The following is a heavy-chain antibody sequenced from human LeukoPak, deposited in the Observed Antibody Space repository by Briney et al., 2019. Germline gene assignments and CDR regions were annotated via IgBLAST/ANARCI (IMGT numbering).Heavy chain of an antibody. D-gene: IGHD5-18*01. V-gene: IGHV4-38-2*01. CDR3: ARVTTPFHDAFDI. CDR1: GYSISSGYY. Sequence: PSETLSLTCAVSGYSISSGYYWGWIRQPPGKGLEWIGSIYHSGRTYYNSSLKSRVTISVDTSKNQLSLRLGSVTAADTAVYYCARVTTPFHDAFDIWGQGTMVTVSS. J-gene: IGHJ3*02. CDR2: IYHSGRT.